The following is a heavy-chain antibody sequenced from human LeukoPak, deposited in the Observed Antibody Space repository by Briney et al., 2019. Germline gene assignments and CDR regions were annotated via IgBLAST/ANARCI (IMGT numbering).Heavy chain of an antibody. CDR1: GYTFGSYD. D-gene: IGHD3-10*01. Sequence: ASVKVSCKASGYTFGSYDINWVRQATGQGLEWMGWMDPNSDNTDSAQQFQGRVTMTRNASISTAYMELSRLRSEDTAVYYCARGRMIRGVMVDYWGQGTLVTVSS. CDR3: ARGRMIRGVMVDY. J-gene: IGHJ4*02. CDR2: MDPNSDNT. V-gene: IGHV1-8*01.